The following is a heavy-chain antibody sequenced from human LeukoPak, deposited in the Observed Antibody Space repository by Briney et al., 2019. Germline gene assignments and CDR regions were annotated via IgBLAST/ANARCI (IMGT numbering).Heavy chain of an antibody. D-gene: IGHD6-13*01. CDR2: IIPIFGTA. CDR3: ARDRIAAARLDY. J-gene: IGHJ4*02. V-gene: IGHV1-69*05. CDR1: GGTSSSYA. Sequence: ASVKVSCKASGGTSSSYAIGWVRQAPGQGLEWMGGIIPIFGTANYAQKFQGRVAMTTDTSTSTAYMELRSLRSDDTAVYYCARDRIAAARLDYWGQGTLVTVSS.